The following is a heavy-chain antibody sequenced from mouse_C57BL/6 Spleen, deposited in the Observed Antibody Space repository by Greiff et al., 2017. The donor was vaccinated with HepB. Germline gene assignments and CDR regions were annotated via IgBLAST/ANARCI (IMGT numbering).Heavy chain of an antibody. V-gene: IGHV5-4*01. CDR1: GFTFSSYA. CDR2: ISDGGSYT. CDR3: ARDRRAMDY. J-gene: IGHJ4*01. Sequence: DVQLVESGGGLVKPGGSLKLSCAASGFTFSSYAMSWVRQTPEKRLEWVATISDGGSYTYYPDNVKGRFTISRDNAKNNLYLQMSHLKSEDTAMYYCARDRRAMDYWGQGTSVTVSS.